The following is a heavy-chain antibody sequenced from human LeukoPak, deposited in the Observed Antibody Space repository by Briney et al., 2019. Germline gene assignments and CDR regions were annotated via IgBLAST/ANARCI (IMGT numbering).Heavy chain of an antibody. V-gene: IGHV1-2*02. D-gene: IGHD2-21*01. CDR3: ARDKTLSEYCGGECLYYHSEMDV. J-gene: IGHJ6*02. CDR1: GYTFTDYY. CDR2: VSPVNADT. Sequence: ASVKVSCKTSGYTFTDYYIHWVRQAPGRGLEWMGWVSPVNADTKIAQNFQGRVTMTRDTSISTAYLELRSLRSDDTAVYYCARDKTLSEYCGGECLYYHSEMDVWGPGTTVTVSS.